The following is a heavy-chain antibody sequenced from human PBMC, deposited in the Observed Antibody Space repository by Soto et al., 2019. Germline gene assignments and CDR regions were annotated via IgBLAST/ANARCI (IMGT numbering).Heavy chain of an antibody. CDR3: ARGVCSSTSCYLVGWFDP. D-gene: IGHD2-2*01. CDR2: IYYSGST. CDR1: GGSISSGDYY. V-gene: IGHV4-30-4*01. J-gene: IGHJ5*02. Sequence: QVQLQESGPGLVKPSQTLSLTCTVSGGSISSGDYYWSWIRQPPGKGLEWIGYIYYSGSTYYNPSLNRRVTISVDTSKNQFSLKLSSVTAADTAVYYCARGVCSSTSCYLVGWFDPWGQGTLVTVSS.